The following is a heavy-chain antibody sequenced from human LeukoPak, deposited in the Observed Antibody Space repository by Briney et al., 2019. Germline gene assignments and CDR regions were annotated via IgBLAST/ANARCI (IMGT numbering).Heavy chain of an antibody. D-gene: IGHD5-18*01. CDR1: GFIFSSYW. Sequence: PGGSLRLSCAASGFIFSSYWMHWVRHAPGKGLVWVSRINTDGSSTSYADSVKGRFTISRDNAKNSLYLQMNSLRAEDTAFYYCARDLRTGYTYGYPLDYWGQGTLVTVSS. CDR3: ARDLRTGYTYGYPLDY. J-gene: IGHJ4*02. CDR2: INTDGSST. V-gene: IGHV3-74*01.